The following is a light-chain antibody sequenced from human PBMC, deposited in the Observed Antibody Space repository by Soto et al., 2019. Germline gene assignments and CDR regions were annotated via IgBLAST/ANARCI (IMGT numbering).Light chain of an antibody. CDR3: GSYAGGSRV. J-gene: IGLJ1*01. Sequence: ALTQPASVSGSPGQSITISCTGTSRDVGAYKLVSWYQQHPGKAPKLIIYEVGERPSGASNRFSGSKSGNTASLTISGLQAEDEAYYYCGSYAGGSRVFGTGTKVTVL. CDR2: EVG. V-gene: IGLV2-23*02. CDR1: SRDVGAYKL.